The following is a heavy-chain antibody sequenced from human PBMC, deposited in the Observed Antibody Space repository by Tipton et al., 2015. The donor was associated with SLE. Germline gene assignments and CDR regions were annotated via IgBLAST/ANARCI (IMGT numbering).Heavy chain of an antibody. CDR2: IYYSGST. Sequence: TLSLTCTVSGGSISSYYWSWIRQPPGKGLEWIGYIYYSGSTNYNPSLKSRVTISVDTSKNRFSLKLSSVTAADTAVYYCARWMRGGYYYYYYMDVWGKGTTVTVSS. CDR1: GGSISSYY. J-gene: IGHJ6*03. V-gene: IGHV4-59*01. CDR3: ARWMRGGYYYYYYMDV. D-gene: IGHD5-12*01.